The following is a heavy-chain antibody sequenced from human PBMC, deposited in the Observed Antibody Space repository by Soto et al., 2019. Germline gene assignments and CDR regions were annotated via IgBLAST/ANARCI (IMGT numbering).Heavy chain of an antibody. J-gene: IGHJ4*02. Sequence: QVQLVESGGGVVQPGRSLRLSCAASGFTFSSYAMHWVRQAPGKGLEWVAVISYDGSDKYYADSVKGRFTISRDNSKNTLYLQMNSLRSEDTAVYYCARGGGTWELWATVSPHDHWGQGTLVTVSS. CDR1: GFTFSSYA. D-gene: IGHD1-26*01. V-gene: IGHV3-30-3*01. CDR3: ARGGGTWELWATVSPHDH. CDR2: ISYDGSDK.